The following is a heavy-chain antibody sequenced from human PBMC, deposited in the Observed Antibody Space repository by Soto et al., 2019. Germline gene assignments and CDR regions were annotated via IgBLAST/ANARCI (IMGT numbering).Heavy chain of an antibody. CDR1: GFTFSSYE. D-gene: IGHD3-10*01. V-gene: IGHV3-48*03. Sequence: EVQLVESGGGLVQPGGSLRLSCAASGFTFSSYEMNWVRQAPGKGLEWGSYISSSGRTIYYADSVKGRFTISRDNAKNSLYLQMNSLRAEDTAVYYCARDGSGSYLNSYGLDYWGQGTLVTVSS. CDR2: ISSSGRTI. CDR3: ARDGSGSYLNSYGLDY. J-gene: IGHJ4*02.